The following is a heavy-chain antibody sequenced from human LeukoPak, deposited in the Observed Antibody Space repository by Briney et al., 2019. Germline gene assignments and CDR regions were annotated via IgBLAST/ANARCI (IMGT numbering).Heavy chain of an antibody. CDR3: ARLPLDYGDYGGFEY. J-gene: IGHJ4*02. Sequence: PSETLSLTCTVSGGSINSYYCSWIRHSPGKGLEWIGNIYYTGSTNYNPSLKSRVTISVDTSKNQFSLKLTSVTAADTAIYYCARLPLDYGDYGGFEYWGQGILVTVST. CDR1: GGSINSYY. CDR2: IYYTGST. V-gene: IGHV4-59*08. D-gene: IGHD4-23*01.